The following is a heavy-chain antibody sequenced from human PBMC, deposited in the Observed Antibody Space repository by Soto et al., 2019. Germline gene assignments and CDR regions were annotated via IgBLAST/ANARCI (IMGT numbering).Heavy chain of an antibody. Sequence: SETLSLTCTVSGGSISSYYWSWIRQPPGKGLEWIGYIYYSGSTNYNPSLKSRVTISVDTSKNQFSLKLSSVTAADTAVYYCASSTSPPVAGGYGAHEGPFDYWGQGTLVTVSS. J-gene: IGHJ4*02. D-gene: IGHD4-17*01. V-gene: IGHV4-59*01. CDR3: ASSTSPPVAGGYGAHEGPFDY. CDR2: IYYSGST. CDR1: GGSISSYY.